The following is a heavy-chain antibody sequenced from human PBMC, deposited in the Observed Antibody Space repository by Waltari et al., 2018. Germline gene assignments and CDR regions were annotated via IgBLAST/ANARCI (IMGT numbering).Heavy chain of an antibody. Sequence: ELQLVESGGGFVEPGRSLRLSCVVSGLIFDEYAMHWVRQAPGKGLEWVSGINWNSGGIMYAESVKGRFTVSRDNGRNSLHLEMKTLRPEDTALYYCAKDLDDVLTGSFGLDVWGRGTMVIVSS. J-gene: IGHJ3*01. V-gene: IGHV3-9*01. CDR2: INWNSGGI. CDR3: AKDLDDVLTGSFGLDV. D-gene: IGHD3-9*01. CDR1: GLIFDEYA.